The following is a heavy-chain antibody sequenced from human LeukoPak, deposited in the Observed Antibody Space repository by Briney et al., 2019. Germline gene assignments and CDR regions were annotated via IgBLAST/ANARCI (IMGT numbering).Heavy chain of an antibody. Sequence: GGSLRLSCAASGFTFSSSTLTWVRQAPGKGLEWVGRIKSKTDGGTTDYAAPVKGRFTISRDDSKNTLYLQMNSLKTEDTAVYYCTTLYSSSWYGLFDYWGQGTLVTVSS. CDR3: TTLYSSSWYGLFDY. D-gene: IGHD6-13*01. CDR2: IKSKTDGGTT. V-gene: IGHV3-15*01. CDR1: GFTFSSST. J-gene: IGHJ4*02.